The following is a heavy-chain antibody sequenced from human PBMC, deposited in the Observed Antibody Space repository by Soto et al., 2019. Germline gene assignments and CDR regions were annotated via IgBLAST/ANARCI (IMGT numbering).Heavy chain of an antibody. Sequence: ASVKVSCKASGYTFTSYGISWVRQAPGQGLEWMGWISAYNGNTNYAQKLQGRVTMTTDTSTRSAYMELRSLRSDDTAVDYCAREGVGIVVVPAAIEGYYFDYWGQGTLVTVSS. V-gene: IGHV1-18*01. CDR1: GYTFTSYG. D-gene: IGHD2-2*01. CDR2: ISAYNGNT. J-gene: IGHJ4*02. CDR3: AREGVGIVVVPAAIEGYYFDY.